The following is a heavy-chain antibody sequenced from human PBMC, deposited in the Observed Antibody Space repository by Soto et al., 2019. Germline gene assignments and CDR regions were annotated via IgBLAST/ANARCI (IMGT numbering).Heavy chain of an antibody. CDR1: GLTFSGYA. D-gene: IGHD6-19*01. V-gene: IGHV3-23*01. CDR2: ISGSGGST. J-gene: IGHJ4*02. Sequence: GGSLRLSCAASGLTFSGYAMSWVRQAPGKGLEWVSAISGSGGSTYYADSVKGRLTISRDNPKSTLYLQMNSLRAEDTAVYYCAKSPQYSSGWPFDYWGQGTLVTVSS. CDR3: AKSPQYSSGWPFDY.